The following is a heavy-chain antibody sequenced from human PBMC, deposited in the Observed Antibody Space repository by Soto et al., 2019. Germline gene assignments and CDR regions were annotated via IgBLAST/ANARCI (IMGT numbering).Heavy chain of an antibody. J-gene: IGHJ3*02. CDR2: IWYDGSNK. D-gene: IGHD2-15*01. CDR3: ARDECSGGSCYPGYDDAFDI. CDR1: GFTFSSYG. V-gene: IGHV3-33*01. Sequence: GGSLRLSCAASGFTFSSYGMHWVRQAPGKGLEWVAVIWYDGSNKYYADSVKGRFTISRDNSRNTLYLQMNSLRAEDTAVYYCARDECSGGSCYPGYDDAFDIWGQGTMVTVSS.